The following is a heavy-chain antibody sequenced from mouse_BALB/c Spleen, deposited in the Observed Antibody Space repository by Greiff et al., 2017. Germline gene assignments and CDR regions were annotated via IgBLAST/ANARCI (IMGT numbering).Heavy chain of an antibody. CDR2: IDPANGNT. CDR1: GFNIKDTY. J-gene: IGHJ4*01. Sequence: EVKLMESGAELVKPGASVKLSCTASGFNIKDTYMHWVKQRPEQGLEWIGRIDPANGNTKYDPKFQGKATITADTSSNTAYLQLSSLTSEDTAVYYCASEGFITGDYWGQGTSVTVSS. CDR3: ASEGFITGDY. V-gene: IGHV14-3*02. D-gene: IGHD1-1*01.